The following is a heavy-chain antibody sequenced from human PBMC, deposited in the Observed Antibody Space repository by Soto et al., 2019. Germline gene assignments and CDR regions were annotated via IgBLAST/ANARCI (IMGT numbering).Heavy chain of an antibody. CDR2: ISGSGGST. J-gene: IGHJ5*02. D-gene: IGHD2-15*01. CDR1: GFTFSSYA. Sequence: EVQLLESGGGLVQPGGSLRLSCAASGFTFSSYAMSWVRQAPGKGLEWVSAISGSGGSTYYADSVKGRFTISRDNSKNTLYLQMNSLRAEDTAVYYCAKIELGYCSGGSCYNWFDPWGQGTLVTVSS. CDR3: AKIELGYCSGGSCYNWFDP. V-gene: IGHV3-23*01.